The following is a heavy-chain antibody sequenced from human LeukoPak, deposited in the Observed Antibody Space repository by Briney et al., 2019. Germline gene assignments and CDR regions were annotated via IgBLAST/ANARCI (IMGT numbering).Heavy chain of an antibody. J-gene: IGHJ2*01. V-gene: IGHV4-39*01. Sequence: SETLSLTCTVSGGSISSSSYYWGWIRQPPGKGMEWIGSIYYSGSTYYNPSLKSRVTISVDTSKNQFSLKLSSVTAADTAVYYCARPTTVTTVVPAGDWYFDLRGRGTLVTVSS. D-gene: IGHD4-17*01. CDR2: IYYSGST. CDR3: ARPTTVTTVVPAGDWYFDL. CDR1: GGSISSSSYY.